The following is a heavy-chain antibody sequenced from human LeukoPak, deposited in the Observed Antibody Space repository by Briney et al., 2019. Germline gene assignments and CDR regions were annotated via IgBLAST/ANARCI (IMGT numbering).Heavy chain of an antibody. D-gene: IGHD3-16*01. V-gene: IGHV3-23*01. CDR1: GFTFSSYG. CDR3: AKDLAGGGIIHDY. J-gene: IGHJ4*02. CDR2: ISGSGGST. Sequence: PGGSLRLSCAASGFTFSSYGMSWVRQAPGKGLEWVSAISGSGGSTYYADSVNGRFTISRDNSKNTLYLQMNSLRAEDTAVYYCAKDLAGGGIIHDYWGQGTLVTVSS.